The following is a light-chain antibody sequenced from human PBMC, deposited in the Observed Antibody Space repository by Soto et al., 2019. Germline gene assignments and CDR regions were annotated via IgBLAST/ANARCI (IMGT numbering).Light chain of an antibody. J-gene: IGKJ2*01. CDR3: LQDYDFPYT. CDR2: AAS. V-gene: IGKV1-6*01. Sequence: AIQMTQSPPSLSASVGDRVIITCRASQDIRVDVGWLHQRPVHAPNLLIYAASTLPTGVPSTFTGSGSGTDFTLTINDLQPEDVATYFCLQDYDFPYTFGQGTKLEI. CDR1: QDIRVD.